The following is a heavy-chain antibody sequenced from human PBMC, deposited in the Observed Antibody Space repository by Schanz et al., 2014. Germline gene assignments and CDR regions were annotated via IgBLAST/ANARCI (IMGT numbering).Heavy chain of an antibody. V-gene: IGHV3-48*01. J-gene: IGHJ4*02. CDR2: IATSSSTR. CDR1: GFAFSVYG. Sequence: VQMVESGGGVVQPGRSLRLSCAASGFAFSVYGMNWVRQVPGKGLEWLSYIATSSSTRHYADSVKGRVTISRDNAKNSVSLQMRRLRVEDTAVYYCAKDSTHIDIVLVPTAIDYWGQGTLVTVSS. D-gene: IGHD2-2*01. CDR3: AKDSTHIDIVLVPTAIDY.